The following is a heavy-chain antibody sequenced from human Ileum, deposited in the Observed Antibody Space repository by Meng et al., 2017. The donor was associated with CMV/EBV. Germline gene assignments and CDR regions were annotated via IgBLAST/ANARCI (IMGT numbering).Heavy chain of an antibody. CDR1: GATSSTPV. Sequence: GGSLRPSCVASGATSSTPVIHWVRQAPGKGLEWVAVVSYDGSRKYYLDSVRGRYTISRDNSRNTLYLQRNSLTADDTALYYCARERDRQGPIDDWGQGTLVTVSS. J-gene: IGHJ4*02. V-gene: IGHV3-30-3*01. CDR2: VSYDGSRK. CDR3: ARERDRQGPIDD.